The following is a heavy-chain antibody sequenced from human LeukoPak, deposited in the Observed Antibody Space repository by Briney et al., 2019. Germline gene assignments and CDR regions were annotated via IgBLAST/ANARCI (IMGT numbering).Heavy chain of an antibody. CDR1: GFTFSSYA. CDR2: ISGSGGST. J-gene: IGHJ5*02. V-gene: IGHV3-23*01. CDR3: ARDGPEYYDILTGTIFDP. D-gene: IGHD3-9*01. Sequence: GGSLRLSCAASGFTFSSYAMSWVRQAPGKGMEWVSAISGSGGSTYYADSVKGRFTISRDNSKNTLYLQMNSLRAEDTAVYYCARDGPEYYDILTGTIFDPWGQGTLVTVSS.